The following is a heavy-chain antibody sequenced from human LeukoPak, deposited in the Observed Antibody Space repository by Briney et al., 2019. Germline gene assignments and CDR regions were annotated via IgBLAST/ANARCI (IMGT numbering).Heavy chain of an antibody. V-gene: IGHV3-20*04. Sequence: PGGSLRLSCAASGFTFDDYGMSWVRQAPGKGLEWVSGINWNGGSTGYADSVTGRFTISRDNAKNPLYLQMNSLRAEDTALYYCAIDGGQGLVPSDYWGQGTLVTVSS. CDR3: AIDGGQGLVPSDY. D-gene: IGHD6-19*01. CDR1: GFTFDDYG. J-gene: IGHJ4*02. CDR2: INWNGGST.